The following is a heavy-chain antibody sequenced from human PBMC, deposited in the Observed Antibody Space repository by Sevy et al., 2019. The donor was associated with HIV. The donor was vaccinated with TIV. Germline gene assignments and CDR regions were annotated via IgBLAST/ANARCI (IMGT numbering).Heavy chain of an antibody. V-gene: IGHV1-69*06. CDR2: IIPIFGTV. CDR3: ASDYHYDNSGYLRPDDI. J-gene: IGHJ3*02. CDR1: GGIFSSYA. D-gene: IGHD3-22*01. Sequence: ALVKVSCKASGGIFSSYAISWVRQAPGQGLEWMGGIIPIFGTVNYAQKFQGRVTITADKSTSTAYMEPSSLRSEDTAVYYCASDYHYDNSGYLRPDDIWGQGTMVTVSS.